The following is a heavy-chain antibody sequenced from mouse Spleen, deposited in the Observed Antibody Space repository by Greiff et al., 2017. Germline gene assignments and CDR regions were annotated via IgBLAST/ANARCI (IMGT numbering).Heavy chain of an antibody. J-gene: IGHJ2*01. CDR3: ARRGYYEYGDY. D-gene: IGHD2-3*01. V-gene: IGHV1-69*01. CDR1: GYTFTSYW. Sequence: QVQLQQPGAELVMPGASVKLSCKASGYTFTSYWLHWVKQRPGQGLEWIGEIDPSDSYTNYNQKFKGKATLTVDKSSSTAYMQLSSLTSEDSAVYDCARRGYYEYGDYWGQGTTSTVSS. CDR2: IDPSDSYT.